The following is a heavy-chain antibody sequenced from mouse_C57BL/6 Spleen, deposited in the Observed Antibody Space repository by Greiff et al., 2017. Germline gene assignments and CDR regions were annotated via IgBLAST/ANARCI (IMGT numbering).Heavy chain of an antibody. CDR3: ARGEKIIYGSSSFAY. V-gene: IGHV1-78*01. CDR2: IYPRDGST. D-gene: IGHD1-1*01. CDR1: GYTFTDHT. Sequence: QVQLKQSDAELVKPGASVKISCKVSGYTFTDHTIHWMKQRPEQGLEWIGYIYPRDGSTKYNEKFKGKATLTADKSSSTAYMQLNSLTSKDSAVYFCARGEKIIYGSSSFAYWGQGTLVTVSA. J-gene: IGHJ3*01.